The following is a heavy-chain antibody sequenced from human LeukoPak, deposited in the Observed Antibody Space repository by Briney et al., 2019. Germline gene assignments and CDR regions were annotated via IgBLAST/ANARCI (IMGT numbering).Heavy chain of an antibody. Sequence: QPGGSLTLSCAASGFIFSNYGMHWVRQAPGKGLEWVAFIRYDGSNKYCADSVKGRFTISRDNSKNTLYLQMNSLRAEDTAVYYCAKDLSSFIDYWGQGTLVTVSS. CDR3: AKDLSSFIDY. J-gene: IGHJ4*02. CDR1: GFIFSNYG. V-gene: IGHV3-30*02. CDR2: IRYDGSNK.